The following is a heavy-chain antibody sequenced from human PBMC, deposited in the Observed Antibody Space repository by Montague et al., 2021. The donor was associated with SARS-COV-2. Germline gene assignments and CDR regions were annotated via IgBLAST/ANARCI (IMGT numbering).Heavy chain of an antibody. CDR3: ALRPGYNFGNPYFDY. CDR2: IYWDDDK. J-gene: IGHJ4*02. V-gene: IGHV2-5*02. CDR1: GFSLSTSGVG. D-gene: IGHD5-18*01. Sequence: PALVKPTQTLTLTCTFSGFSLSTSGVGVGWIRQPPGKALEWLALIYWDDDKRYSPSLKSRLTITKDTSKNQVVLTMTNVDPVDTATYFCALRPGYNFGNPYFDYWGQGTLVTVSS.